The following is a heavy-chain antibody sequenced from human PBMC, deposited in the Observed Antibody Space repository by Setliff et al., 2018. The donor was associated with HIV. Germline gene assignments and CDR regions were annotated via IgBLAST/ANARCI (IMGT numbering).Heavy chain of an antibody. Sequence: SETLSLTCTVSGGSIRIGGFHWTWIRHHPGKGLEWIGYIYFSGSPHYNPSLKSRVTISVDTSKTHFSLTLNSVTAADTAVYYCARAVAASATSVVDYWGQGIQVTVSS. CDR2: IYFSGSP. V-gene: IGHV4-31*03. J-gene: IGHJ4*02. D-gene: IGHD6-13*01. CDR1: GGSIRIGGFH. CDR3: ARAVAASATSVVDY.